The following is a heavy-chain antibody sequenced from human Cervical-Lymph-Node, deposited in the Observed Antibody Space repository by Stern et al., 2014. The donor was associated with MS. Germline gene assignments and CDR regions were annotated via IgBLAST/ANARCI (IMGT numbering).Heavy chain of an antibody. J-gene: IGHJ3*02. CDR1: GYTLTELS. D-gene: IGHD5-12*01. V-gene: IGHV1-24*01. CDR2: FDSEDDET. CDR3: TLYSGNHPYGFDI. Sequence: QVQLVQSGAEVKKPGASVKVSCKFSGYTLTELSLHWVRQAPIKGLEWMGGFDSEDDETIAQNFQGRVTMTEDTSTDTAYMELSGLSSEDTAVYYCTLYSGNHPYGFDIWGQGTMVTVSS.